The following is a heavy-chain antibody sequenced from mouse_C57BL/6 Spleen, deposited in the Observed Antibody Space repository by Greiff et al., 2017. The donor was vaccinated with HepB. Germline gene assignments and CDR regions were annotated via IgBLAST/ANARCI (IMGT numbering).Heavy chain of an antibody. CDR1: GFTFSNYW. CDR3: TPLLRDYFDY. Sequence: EVKLLESGGGLVQPGGSMKLSCVASGFTFSNYWMNWVRQSPEKGLEWVAQIRLKSDNYATHYAESVKGRFTISRDDSKSSVYLQMNNLRAEDTGIYYCTPLLRDYFDYWGQGTTLTVSS. CDR2: IRLKSDNYAT. J-gene: IGHJ2*01. V-gene: IGHV6-3*01. D-gene: IGHD1-2*01.